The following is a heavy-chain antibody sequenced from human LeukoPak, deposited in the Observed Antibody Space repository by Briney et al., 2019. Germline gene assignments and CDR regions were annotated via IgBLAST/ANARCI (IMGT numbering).Heavy chain of an antibody. J-gene: IGHJ4*02. D-gene: IGHD6-13*01. V-gene: IGHV3-30*04. CDR2: ISYDGSNK. Sequence: GALRLSCAASGFTFSNYAMNWVRQAPGKGLEWVAVISYDGSNKYYADSVKGRFTISRDNSKNTLYLQMNSLRAEDTAVYYCARVDTIAAAGSPPFDYWGQGTLVTVSS. CDR3: ARVDTIAAAGSPPFDY. CDR1: GFTFSNYA.